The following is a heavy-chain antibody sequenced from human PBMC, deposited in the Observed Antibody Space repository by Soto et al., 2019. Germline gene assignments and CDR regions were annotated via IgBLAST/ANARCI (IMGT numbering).Heavy chain of an antibody. Sequence: EVQLVASGGGLVQPGGSLRLSCADSGFTLSAYWMTWVRQSPGKGLEWVANIKPDGSEKNYVDSVKGRFTISRDNAKNSLYLQITSLRAEDTAVYDCAGGYWNYDWGQGTLVTVSS. CDR2: IKPDGSEK. V-gene: IGHV3-7*04. CDR3: AGGYWNYD. D-gene: IGHD1-7*01. CDR1: GFTLSAYW. J-gene: IGHJ4*02.